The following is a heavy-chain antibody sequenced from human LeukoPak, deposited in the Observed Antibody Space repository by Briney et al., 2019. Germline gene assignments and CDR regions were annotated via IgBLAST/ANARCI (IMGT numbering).Heavy chain of an antibody. Sequence: SGTLCLTCAVYGGSFSGYYWSWIRQPPGKGLEWIGEINHSGSTNYNPSLKSRVTISVDTSKNQFSLKLSSVTAADTAVYYCASRKTVNESYYFDYWGQGTLVTVSS. CDR1: GGSFSGYY. CDR2: INHSGST. CDR3: ASRKTVNESYYFDY. D-gene: IGHD4-11*01. J-gene: IGHJ4*02. V-gene: IGHV4-34*01.